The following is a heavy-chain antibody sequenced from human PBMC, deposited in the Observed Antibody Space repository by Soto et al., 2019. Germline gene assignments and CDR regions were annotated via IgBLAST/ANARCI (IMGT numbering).Heavy chain of an antibody. CDR1: GASISGFY. Sequence: SETLSLTCTVSGASISGFYWSWIRKSAGKGLEWIGRIYATGTTDYNPSLKSRVMMSVDTSKKQFSLKLRSVTAADTAVYYCVRDGTKTLRDWFDPWGEGISVSVS. CDR2: IYATGTT. D-gene: IGHD1-1*01. CDR3: VRDGTKTLRDWFDP. V-gene: IGHV4-4*07. J-gene: IGHJ5*02.